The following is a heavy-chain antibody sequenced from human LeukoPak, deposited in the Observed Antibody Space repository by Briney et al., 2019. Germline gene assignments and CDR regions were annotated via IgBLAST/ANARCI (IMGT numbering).Heavy chain of an antibody. V-gene: IGHV4-34*01. CDR1: GGSISSYY. CDR3: ARGHVAGAITIFGVVAYYFDY. Sequence: SETLSLTCTVSGGSISSYYWSWIRQPPGKGLEWIGEINHSGSTNYNPSLKSRVTISVDTSKNQFSLKVSSVTAADTAVYYCARGHVAGAITIFGVVAYYFDYWGQGTLVTVSS. CDR2: INHSGST. J-gene: IGHJ4*02. D-gene: IGHD3-3*01.